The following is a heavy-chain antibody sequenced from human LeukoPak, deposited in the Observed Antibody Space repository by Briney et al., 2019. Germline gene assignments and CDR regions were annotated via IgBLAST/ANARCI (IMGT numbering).Heavy chain of an antibody. CDR2: IIPIFGTA. J-gene: IGHJ4*02. CDR3: ATLVGATTSEQGY. CDR1: GGTFSSYA. D-gene: IGHD1-26*01. Sequence: SVKVSCNASGGTFSSYAISWVRQAPGQGLEWMGGIIPIFGTANYAQKFQGRVTITADESTSTAYMELSSLRSEDTAVYYCATLVGATTSEQGYWGQGTLVTVSS. V-gene: IGHV1-69*13.